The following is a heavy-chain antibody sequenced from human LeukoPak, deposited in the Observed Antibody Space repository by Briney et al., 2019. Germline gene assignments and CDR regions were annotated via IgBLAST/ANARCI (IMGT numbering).Heavy chain of an antibody. CDR2: IIPILGIA. CDR3: ARGAYCSITGSSELNWSAP. Sequence: ASVKVSCKASGGTFSSYAISWVRQAPGQGLEWMGRIIPILGIANYAQKFQGRVTITADKSTSTAYMELSSLRSEDTAVYYCARGAYCSITGSSELNWSAPGGKAPLVTV. CDR1: GGTFSSYA. D-gene: IGHD2-2*01. V-gene: IGHV1-69*04. J-gene: IGHJ5*02.